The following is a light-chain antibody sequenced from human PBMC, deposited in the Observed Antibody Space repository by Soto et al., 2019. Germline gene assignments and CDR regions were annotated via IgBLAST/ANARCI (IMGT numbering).Light chain of an antibody. J-gene: IGKJ3*01. CDR2: NTS. V-gene: IGKV3-20*01. Sequence: EIVLTQSPGTLSLSPGEGATVSCRVSQSINSKSLVWYQRKFGQAPRLLIYNTSSRATGIPDRFSGSGSGTDFTLSISRLEPDDFATYYCQQYKSYPITFGPGTKVDIK. CDR3: QQYKSYPIT. CDR1: QSINSKS.